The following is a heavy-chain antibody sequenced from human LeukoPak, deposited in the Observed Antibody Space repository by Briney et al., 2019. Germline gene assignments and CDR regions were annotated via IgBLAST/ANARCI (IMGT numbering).Heavy chain of an antibody. Sequence: SETLSLTCTVSGNSFGDYYWSWIRQPAGKGLEWIGRIYTSGSTTYNPSLKSRVTMSVDTSKSQFSLNLMSVTAADTAVYYCARGGNCSGGSCYSDRGWFDPWGQGTLVTVSS. D-gene: IGHD2-15*01. CDR3: ARGGNCSGGSCYSDRGWFDP. V-gene: IGHV4-4*07. CDR1: GNSFGDYY. CDR2: IYTSGST. J-gene: IGHJ5*02.